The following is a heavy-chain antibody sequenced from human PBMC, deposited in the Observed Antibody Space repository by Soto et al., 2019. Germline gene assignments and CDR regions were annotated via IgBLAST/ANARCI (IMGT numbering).Heavy chain of an antibody. CDR3: ARVLGVSSSGSTDAFDI. V-gene: IGHV5-51*01. J-gene: IGHJ3*02. CDR1: GYSFTSYW. CDR2: IYPGDSYT. D-gene: IGHD2-15*01. Sequence: GESLKISCKGSGYSFTSYWIGWVRQMPGKGLEWMGIIYPGDSYTRYSPSFQGQVTISADKSISNAYLQWSSLKASDNAMYDCARVLGVSSSGSTDAFDIWGQGTMVTVSS.